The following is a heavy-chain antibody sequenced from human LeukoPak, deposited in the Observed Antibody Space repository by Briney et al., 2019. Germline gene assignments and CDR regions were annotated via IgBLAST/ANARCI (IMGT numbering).Heavy chain of an antibody. CDR2: ISDSGGGT. V-gene: IGHV3-23*01. CDR1: GFTFSSYV. Sequence: PGGSLRLSCAASGFTFSSYVMNWARQAPGKGLEWVSGISDSGGGTYYADSVKGRFTISRDNSKNTLYLQMNSLRAEDTAVYYCAKLPGRAADYWGQGTLVTVSS. J-gene: IGHJ4*02. CDR3: AKLPGRAADY.